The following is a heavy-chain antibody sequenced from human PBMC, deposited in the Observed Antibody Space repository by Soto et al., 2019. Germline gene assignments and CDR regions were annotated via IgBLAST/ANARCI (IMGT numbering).Heavy chain of an antibody. CDR2: IIPILGIA. D-gene: IGHD5-18*01. CDR3: AREVDTAMVTQFDY. V-gene: IGHV1-69*04. CDR1: GCTFSSYT. J-gene: IGHJ4*02. Sequence: SLKVSCKSPGCTFSSYTISWVRQAPGQGLEWMGRIIPILGIANYAQKFQGRVTITADKSTSTAYMELSSLRSEDTAVYYCAREVDTAMVTQFDYWGQGTLVTVSS.